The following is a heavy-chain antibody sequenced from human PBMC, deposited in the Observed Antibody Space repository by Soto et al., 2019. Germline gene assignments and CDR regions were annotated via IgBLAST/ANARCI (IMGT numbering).Heavy chain of an antibody. CDR1: RIPFRNFA. CDR2: ISDSGDTT. D-gene: IGHD6-19*01. CDR3: AKPPYSSARSV. J-gene: IGHJ4*02. V-gene: IGHV3-23*01. Sequence: GGSLRLSCAASRIPFRNFAMTWVRQAPGKGLEWVSSISDSGDTTYYADSVKGRFTISRDNYRNTLYLEMNSLRVEDTAVYYCAKPPYSSARSVWGQGTLVTVSS.